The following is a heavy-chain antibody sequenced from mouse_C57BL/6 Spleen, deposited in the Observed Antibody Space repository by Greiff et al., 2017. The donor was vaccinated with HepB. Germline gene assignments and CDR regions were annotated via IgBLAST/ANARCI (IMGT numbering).Heavy chain of an antibody. CDR1: GYTFTSYG. CDR2: IYPRSGNT. J-gene: IGHJ4*01. D-gene: IGHD3-1*01. CDR3: ARSGSYSDAMDY. V-gene: IGHV1-81*01. Sequence: VQLQQSGAELARPGASVKLSCKASGYTFTSYGISWVKQRTGQGLEWIGEIYPRSGNTYYNEKFKGKATLTADKSSSTAYMELRSLTSEDAAVYFCARSGSYSDAMDYWGQGTSVTVSS.